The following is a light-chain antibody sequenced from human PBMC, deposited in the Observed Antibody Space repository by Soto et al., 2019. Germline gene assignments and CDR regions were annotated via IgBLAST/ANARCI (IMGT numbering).Light chain of an antibody. CDR1: QTVGSN. CDR2: GAY. Sequence: ELVLTQSPDTLSVSPGERSTLFCRASQTVGSNLAWYQQKPGQAPRLLIYGAYTRASDTQARFSGSGSVTEFALTISSLQSEDLAVYYCQQYNNWPITCGHGKRREIK. J-gene: IGKJ5*01. V-gene: IGKV3D-15*01. CDR3: QQYNNWPIT.